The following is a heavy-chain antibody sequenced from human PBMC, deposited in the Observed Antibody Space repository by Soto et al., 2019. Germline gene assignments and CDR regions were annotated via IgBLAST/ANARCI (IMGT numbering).Heavy chain of an antibody. CDR3: ARTASLEGLYYYYYYMDV. CDR1: GGSFSGYY. Sequence: SETLSLTCAVYGGSFSGYYWSWIRQPPGKGLEWIGEINHSGSTNYNPSLKSRVTISVDTSKNQFSLKLSSVTAADTAVYYCARTASLEGLYYYYYYMDVWGKGTTVTV. CDR2: INHSGST. V-gene: IGHV4-34*01. J-gene: IGHJ6*03. D-gene: IGHD3-3*01.